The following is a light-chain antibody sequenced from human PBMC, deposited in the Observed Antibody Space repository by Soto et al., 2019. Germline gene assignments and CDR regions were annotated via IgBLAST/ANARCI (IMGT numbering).Light chain of an antibody. CDR1: QSLLHSNGYNY. V-gene: IGKV2-28*01. Sequence: DIVMTQSPLSLPVTPGEPASISCRSSQSLLHSNGYNYLDWYLQKPGQSPQLLIYLGSNRASGVPDRFSGNGSGTEFTLKISRVEAEDVGVYYCMQALQTAWTFGQGTKVEIK. J-gene: IGKJ1*01. CDR2: LGS. CDR3: MQALQTAWT.